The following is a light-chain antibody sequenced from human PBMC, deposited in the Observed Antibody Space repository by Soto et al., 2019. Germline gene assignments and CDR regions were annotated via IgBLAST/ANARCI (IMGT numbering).Light chain of an antibody. CDR3: SSYTSSTTLV. Sequence: QSALTQPASVSASPGQSITISCTGTSSDIGGYIYVSWYQQHPGKAPKLMIYEVSNRPSGVSSRFSGSQSANTASLTISGLQAEDEADYYCSSYTSSTTLVFGTGTKLTVL. J-gene: IGLJ1*01. CDR2: EVS. CDR1: SSDIGGYIY. V-gene: IGLV2-14*01.